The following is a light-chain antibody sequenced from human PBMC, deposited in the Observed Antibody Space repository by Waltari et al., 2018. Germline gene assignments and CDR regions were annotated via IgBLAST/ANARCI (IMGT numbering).Light chain of an antibody. CDR1: QSILYSPNNKNY. CDR3: QQYYGLPRT. V-gene: IGKV4-1*01. CDR2: WAS. J-gene: IGKJ1*01. Sequence: DIVMTQSPDSLAVSLGERATINCKSSQSILYSPNNKNYLGWYQQKTGKPPKLLIYWASIRESGVPDRFSGSGSGTDFTLTISSLHAEDVAVYYCQQYYGLPRTFGPGTKVEVK.